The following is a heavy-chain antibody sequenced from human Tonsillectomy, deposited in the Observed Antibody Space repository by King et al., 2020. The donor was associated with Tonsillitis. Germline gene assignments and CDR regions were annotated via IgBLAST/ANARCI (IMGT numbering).Heavy chain of an antibody. CDR3: VRDRYVDWSDAFDI. J-gene: IGHJ3*02. CDR1: GFTFRSYW. Sequence: VQLVESGGGLVQPGGSLRLSCAASGFTFRSYWMHWVRQAPGKGLVWVSRIRGDGGTAAYADSARGRFTISRDNAKNTLYLQMNSLRAEDTAVYYCVRDRYVDWSDAFDIWGQGTMVAVSS. CDR2: IRGDGGTA. V-gene: IGHV3-74*01. D-gene: IGHD3-9*01.